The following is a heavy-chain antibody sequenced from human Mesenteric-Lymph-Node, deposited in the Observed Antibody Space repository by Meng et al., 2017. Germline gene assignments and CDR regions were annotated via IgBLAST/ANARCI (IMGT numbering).Heavy chain of an antibody. Sequence: GESLKISCAASGFTFSSYSMNWVRQAPGKGLEWVATIKEDESETYYADSVKGRFTISRDNAKNSLRLQMNSLRVEDTAIYYCARDLVSTVAGARSDYWGQGTLVTVSS. J-gene: IGHJ4*02. CDR3: ARDLVSTVAGARSDY. CDR1: GFTFSSYS. CDR2: IKEDESET. V-gene: IGHV3-7*01. D-gene: IGHD2-8*01.